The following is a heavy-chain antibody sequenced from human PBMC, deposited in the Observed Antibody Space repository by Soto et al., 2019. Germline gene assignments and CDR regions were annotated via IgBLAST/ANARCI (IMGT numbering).Heavy chain of an antibody. CDR2: IIPIFGTA. Sequence: QVQLVQSGAEVKKPGSSVKVSCKASGGTFSSYAISWVRQAPGQGLEWMGEIIPIFGTANYAQKFQGRVTITADASTSTADRERSSQTYEDTAVYDCARDRGPSSGYYPYWFDPWGQGTLVTVYS. D-gene: IGHD3-22*01. J-gene: IGHJ5*02. CDR1: GGTFSSYA. CDR3: ARDRGPSSGYYPYWFDP. V-gene: IGHV1-69*12.